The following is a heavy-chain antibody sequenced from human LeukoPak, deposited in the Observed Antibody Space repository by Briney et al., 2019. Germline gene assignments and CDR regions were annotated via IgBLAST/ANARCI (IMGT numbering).Heavy chain of an antibody. D-gene: IGHD5-18*01. CDR2: ISYGNT. CDR1: GGSISTYY. Sequence: SETLSLTCSVSGGSISTYYWNWIRQTPGKGLEWIGHISYGNTDYNPSLKSRVTISVATSKNQFSLKLTSVTAADTAVYYCARDKAHSYGRYFDPWGQGALVTVSS. CDR3: ARDKAHSYGRYFDP. J-gene: IGHJ5*02. V-gene: IGHV4-59*01.